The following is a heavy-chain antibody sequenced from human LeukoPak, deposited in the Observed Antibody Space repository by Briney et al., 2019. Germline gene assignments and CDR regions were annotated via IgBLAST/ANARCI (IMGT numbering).Heavy chain of an antibody. D-gene: IGHD3-22*01. CDR3: TTRRTYYDSSGYSYPYYHYYYMDV. CDR2: IKSNTDGVTA. Sequence: GGSLRLSCAASGFTFSNAWMNWARQAPGKGLEWVGHIKSNTDGVTADYASPVKGRFTISRDDSKNTLYLQMNSLKTEDTAVYYCTTRRTYYDSSGYSYPYYHYYYMDVWGKGTTVTVSS. CDR1: GFTFSNAW. J-gene: IGHJ6*03. V-gene: IGHV3-15*01.